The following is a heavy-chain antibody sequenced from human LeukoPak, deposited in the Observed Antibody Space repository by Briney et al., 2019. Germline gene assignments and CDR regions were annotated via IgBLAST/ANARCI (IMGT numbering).Heavy chain of an antibody. CDR2: INHSGST. CDR1: GGSFSGYY. V-gene: IGHV4-34*01. J-gene: IGHJ5*02. CDR3: ARLLPYYYGSGNIWFERNWFDP. D-gene: IGHD3-10*01. Sequence: SETLSLTCAVYGGSFSGYYWSWIRQPPGKGLEGIGEINHSGSTNYNPSLKSRVTISVDTSKNQFSLKLSSVTAADTAVYYCARLLPYYYGSGNIWFERNWFDPWGQGTLVTVSS.